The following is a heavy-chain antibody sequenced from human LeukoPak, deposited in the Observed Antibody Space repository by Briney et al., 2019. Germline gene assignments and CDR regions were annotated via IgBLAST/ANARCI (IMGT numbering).Heavy chain of an antibody. CDR1: GFTSSSYW. CDR2: INSDGSRT. V-gene: IGHV3-74*01. D-gene: IGHD7-27*01. J-gene: IGHJ5*02. CDR3: ARGINWGSGDWFDP. Sequence: QPGGSLRLSCAASGFTSSSYWMHWVRQAPGKGLVWVSRINSDGSRTSYADSVKGRFTISRDNAKNTLYLQMNSLRAEDTAVYYCARGINWGSGDWFDPWGQGTLVTVSS.